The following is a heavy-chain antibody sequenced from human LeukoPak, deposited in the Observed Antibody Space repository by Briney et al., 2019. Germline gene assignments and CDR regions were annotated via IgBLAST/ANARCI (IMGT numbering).Heavy chain of an antibody. CDR3: ARDLVLDFWSGYYTLAS. CDR1: GGSISSYY. Sequence: SETLSLTCTVSGGSISSYYWSWIRQPAGKGLEWIGRIYTSGSTNYNPSLKSRVTISVDTSKNQFSLKLSSVTAADTAVYYCARDLVLDFWSGYYTLASWGQGTLVTVSS. J-gene: IGHJ4*02. CDR2: IYTSGST. V-gene: IGHV4-4*07. D-gene: IGHD3-3*01.